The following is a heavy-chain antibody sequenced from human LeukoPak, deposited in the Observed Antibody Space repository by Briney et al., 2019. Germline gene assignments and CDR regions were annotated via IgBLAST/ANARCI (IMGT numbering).Heavy chain of an antibody. CDR1: GGSISSYC. J-gene: IGHJ3*02. D-gene: IGHD4-23*01. V-gene: IGHV4-59*01. CDR2: IYYSGST. Sequence: SQTLSLTCTVSGGSISSYCWSWIRQPPGKGLEWIGYIYYSGSTNYNPSLKSRVTISVDTSKNQFSLKLSSVTAADTAVYYCARASVVFFDAFDIWGQGTMVTVSS. CDR3: ARASVVFFDAFDI.